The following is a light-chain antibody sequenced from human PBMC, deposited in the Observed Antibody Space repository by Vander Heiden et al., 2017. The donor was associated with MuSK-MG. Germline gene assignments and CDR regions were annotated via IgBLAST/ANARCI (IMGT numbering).Light chain of an antibody. J-gene: IGKJ1*01. V-gene: IGKV3-11*01. CDR3: QRRSLLPPGAS. CDR1: QNINNY. CDR2: DAS. Sequence: EIVLTQSPVTLSLSPGERATLSCRASQNINNYLAWYQQKPGQAPRLLIVDASNRATGIPARFRGSESGTDFILTSGCLEPEDLAGYFLQRRSLLPPGASFGQGTKVEIK.